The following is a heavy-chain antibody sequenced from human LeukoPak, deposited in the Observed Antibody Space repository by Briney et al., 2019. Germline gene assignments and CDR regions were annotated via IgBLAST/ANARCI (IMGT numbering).Heavy chain of an antibody. CDR3: ARGGVSGWWKKNYYYGMDV. D-gene: IGHD6-19*01. J-gene: IGHJ6*02. Sequence: GGSLRLSCAASGFTFSSYDMHRVRQATGKGLEWVSAIGTAGDTYYPGSVKGRFTISRENAKNSLYLQMNSLRAGDTAVYYCARGGVSGWWKKNYYYGMDVWGQGTTVTVSS. CDR2: IGTAGDT. CDR1: GFTFSSYD. V-gene: IGHV3-13*01.